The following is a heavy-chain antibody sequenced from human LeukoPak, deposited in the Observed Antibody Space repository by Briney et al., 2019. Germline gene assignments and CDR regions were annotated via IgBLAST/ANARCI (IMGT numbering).Heavy chain of an antibody. D-gene: IGHD5-18*01. Sequence: RSGGSLRLSCAASGFTFSSYGMPWVRQAPGKGLEWVAVIWYDGSNKYYADSVKGRFTISRDNSKNTLYLQMNSLRAEDTAVYYCARWGMVTYYFDYWGQGTLVTVSS. V-gene: IGHV3-33*01. J-gene: IGHJ4*02. CDR2: IWYDGSNK. CDR3: ARWGMVTYYFDY. CDR1: GFTFSSYG.